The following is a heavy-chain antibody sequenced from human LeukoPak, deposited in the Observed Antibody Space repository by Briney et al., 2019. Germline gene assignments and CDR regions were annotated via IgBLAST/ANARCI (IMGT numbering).Heavy chain of an antibody. CDR3: ARANSSSWHYFDY. CDR1: GFTFSDYT. Sequence: PGGSLRLSCAASGFTFSDYTMHWVRQAPGKGLEWVAVISYDGGQKYHADSVKGRFTISRDNSKNTVSLQMNSLRAEDTAVFYCARANSSSWHYFDYWGQGTPVTVSS. J-gene: IGHJ4*02. CDR2: ISYDGGQK. V-gene: IGHV3-30*04. D-gene: IGHD6-13*01.